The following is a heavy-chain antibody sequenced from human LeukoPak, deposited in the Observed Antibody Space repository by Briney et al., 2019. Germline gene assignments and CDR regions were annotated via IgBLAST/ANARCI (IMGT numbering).Heavy chain of an antibody. Sequence: SQTLSLTCTVSGGSISSGDYYWSWIRQPPGKGLEWIGYIYYSGSTYYNPSLKSRVTISVDTSKNQFSLKLSSVTAADTAVYYCAREWRWLQFAGGAFDIWGQGTMVTVSS. D-gene: IGHD5-24*01. CDR1: GGSISSGDYY. CDR3: AREWRWLQFAGGAFDI. V-gene: IGHV4-30-4*01. CDR2: IYYSGST. J-gene: IGHJ3*02.